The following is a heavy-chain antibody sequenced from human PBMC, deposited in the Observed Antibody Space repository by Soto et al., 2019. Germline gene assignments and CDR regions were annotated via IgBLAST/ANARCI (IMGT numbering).Heavy chain of an antibody. CDR1: GFTFSSYG. D-gene: IGHD5-18*01. Sequence: GGSLRLSCAASGFTFSSYGMHWVRQAPGKGLEWVAVISYDGSNKYYADSVKGRFTISRDNSKNTLYLQMNSLRAEDTAVYYCAKDQPFLEWISGYSYGYLDYWGQGTLVTVSS. J-gene: IGHJ4*02. V-gene: IGHV3-30*18. CDR2: ISYDGSNK. CDR3: AKDQPFLEWISGYSYGYLDY.